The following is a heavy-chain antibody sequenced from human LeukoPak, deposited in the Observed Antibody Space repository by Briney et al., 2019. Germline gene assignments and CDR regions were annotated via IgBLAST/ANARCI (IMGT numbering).Heavy chain of an antibody. Sequence: GSLRLSCAASGFTFRSYGMHWVRQAPGKGLEWVAVIAYDGSNKYYADSVKGRLTISRDNSKNTLFLQMNSLKADDTAVYYCAKGGGGVLASWGQGTLVTVSS. CDR1: GFTFRSYG. CDR3: AKGGGGVLAS. V-gene: IGHV3-30*18. D-gene: IGHD3-16*01. CDR2: IAYDGSNK. J-gene: IGHJ4*02.